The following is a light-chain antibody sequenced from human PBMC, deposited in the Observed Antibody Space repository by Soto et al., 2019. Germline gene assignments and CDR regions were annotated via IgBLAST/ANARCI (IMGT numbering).Light chain of an antibody. CDR3: QQLNSYPRT. J-gene: IGKJ2*01. V-gene: IGKV1-9*01. CDR1: QGISSY. CDR2: AAS. Sequence: DIPLTQSPSFLSASIRDRVTITCRASQGISSYLAWYQQKPGKAPKLLIYAASTLQSGVPSRFSGRGSGTDFTLTITSLQPEDFAIYYCQQLNSYPRTFGQGTKLEI.